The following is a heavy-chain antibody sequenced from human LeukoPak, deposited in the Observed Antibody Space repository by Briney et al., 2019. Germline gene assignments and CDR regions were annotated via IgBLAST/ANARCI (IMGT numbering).Heavy chain of an antibody. D-gene: IGHD2-2*01. CDR2: IYYSGST. Sequence: SETLSLTCTVSGGSISSYYWSWIRQPPGKGLEWIGYIYYSGSTNYSPSLKSRVTISVDTSKNQFSLKLTSVTAADTAVYYCAVPHRPGNWFGPWGQGTLVTVSS. V-gene: IGHV4-59*12. J-gene: IGHJ5*02. CDR3: AVPHRPGNWFGP. CDR1: GGSISSYY.